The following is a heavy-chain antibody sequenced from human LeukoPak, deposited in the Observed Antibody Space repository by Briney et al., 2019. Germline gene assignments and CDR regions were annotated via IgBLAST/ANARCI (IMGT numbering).Heavy chain of an antibody. CDR3: SRAQVTGWLGINDF. CDR2: IRNKASGGTS. D-gene: IGHD6-19*01. Sequence: GGSLRLSCSAFGFTFNDYAMTWVRQAPGKGLEWVGLIRNKASGGTSDYAASVKGRFTISRDDSKAIAYLQMTSLETEDTALYYCSRAQVTGWLGINDFWGQGALVTVSS. V-gene: IGHV3-49*04. CDR1: GFTFNDYA. J-gene: IGHJ4*02.